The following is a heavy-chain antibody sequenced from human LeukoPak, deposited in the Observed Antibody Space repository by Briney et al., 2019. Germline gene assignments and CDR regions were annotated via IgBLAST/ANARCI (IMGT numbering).Heavy chain of an antibody. J-gene: IGHJ4*02. CDR1: GFTFSSYS. CDR2: TSSSSSYI. Sequence: GGSLRLSCAASGFTFSSYSMNWVRQAPGRGLEWVSSTSSSSSYIYYADSVKGRFTISRDNAKNSLYLQMNSLRAEDTAVYYCARDGEEMATIGDFCWGQGTLVTVSS. D-gene: IGHD5-24*01. V-gene: IGHV3-21*01. CDR3: ARDGEEMATIGDFC.